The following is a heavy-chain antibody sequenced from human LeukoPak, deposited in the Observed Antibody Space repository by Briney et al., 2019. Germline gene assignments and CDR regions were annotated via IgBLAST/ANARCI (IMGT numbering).Heavy chain of an antibody. V-gene: IGHV5-10-1*01. CDR1: GYSFTSYW. D-gene: IGHD6-19*01. Sequence: GESLKISCKGSGYSFTSYWISWVRQMPGKVLEWMGRIDPSDSYTNYSPSFQGHVTISADKSISTAYLQWSSLKASDTAKYYCARQPNPLYSSGWYGGSDAFDIWGQGTMVTVSS. J-gene: IGHJ3*02. CDR3: ARQPNPLYSSGWYGGSDAFDI. CDR2: IDPSDSYT.